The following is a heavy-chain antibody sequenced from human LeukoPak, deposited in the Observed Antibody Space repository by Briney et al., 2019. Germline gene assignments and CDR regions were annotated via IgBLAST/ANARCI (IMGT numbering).Heavy chain of an antibody. CDR3: ARGDRGGD. J-gene: IGHJ4*02. D-gene: IGHD3-10*01. CDR2: INGDGTQK. Sequence: GGSLRLSCVASGFTLSAYAMNWVRQAPGKGLEWVAAINGDGTQKFYVDSMEGRFTISRDNAKNSLYLQMNSLRAEDTAVYYCARGDRGGDWGQGTLVTVSS. V-gene: IGHV3-7*05. CDR1: GFTLSAYA.